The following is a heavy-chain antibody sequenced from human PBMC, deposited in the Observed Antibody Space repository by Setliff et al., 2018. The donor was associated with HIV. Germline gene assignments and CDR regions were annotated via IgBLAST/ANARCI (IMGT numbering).Heavy chain of an antibody. CDR2: IIPMLGTA. V-gene: IGHV1-69*10. CDR3: AKGWLPTDYSLFYMDV. D-gene: IGHD5-12*01. J-gene: IGHJ6*03. Sequence: SVKVSCKASGGRFRTYAISWVRQAPGQGLEWMGGIIPMLGTANYARDFQGKVTITADKSTSTAYMELTSLKFEDTAVYYCAKGWLPTDYSLFYMDVWGKGTTVTVSS. CDR1: GGRFRTYA.